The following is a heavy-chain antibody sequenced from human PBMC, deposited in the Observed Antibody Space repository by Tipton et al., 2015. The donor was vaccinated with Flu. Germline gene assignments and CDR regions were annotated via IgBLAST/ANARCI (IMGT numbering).Heavy chain of an antibody. J-gene: IGHJ6*02. CDR2: IYYSGST. CDR3: ARDQGFGGGLTYDYYAMDV. Sequence: TLSLTCTVSGDSINTGSAYWTWIRQRPGQGLEWIGGIYYSGSTYYNPSLESRVSISVDTSRTHVSLKVNSVTAADTAIYYCARDQGFGGGLTYDYYAMDVWGQGTTVTVSS. V-gene: IGHV4-31*03. D-gene: IGHD3-10*01. CDR1: GDSINTGSAY.